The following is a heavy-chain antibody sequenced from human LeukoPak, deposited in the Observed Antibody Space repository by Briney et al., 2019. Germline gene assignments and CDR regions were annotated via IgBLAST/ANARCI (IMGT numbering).Heavy chain of an antibody. CDR2: ISSSSSYI. Sequence: GGSLRLSCAASGFTFSSYSMNWVRQAPGKGLEWVSSISSSSSYIYYADSVKGRFTISRDNAKNSLYLQMNSLRAEDTAVYYCASKAAAGTSYFDYWGQGTLVTVSS. CDR3: ASKAAAGTSYFDY. CDR1: GFTFSSYS. D-gene: IGHD6-13*01. V-gene: IGHV3-21*01. J-gene: IGHJ4*02.